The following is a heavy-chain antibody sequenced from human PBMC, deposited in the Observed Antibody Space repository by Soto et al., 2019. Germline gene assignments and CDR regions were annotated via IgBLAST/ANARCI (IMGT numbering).Heavy chain of an antibody. CDR3: ARTLVYCTNGVCPTSDDY. Sequence: GGSLRLSCAASGFTFSSYWMSWVRQAPGKGLEWVANIKQDGSEKYYVDSVKGRFTISRDNAKNSLYLQMNSLRAEDTAVYYCARTLVYCTNGVCPTSDDYWGQGTLVTVSS. CDR1: GFTFSSYW. J-gene: IGHJ4*02. CDR2: IKQDGSEK. V-gene: IGHV3-7*01. D-gene: IGHD2-8*01.